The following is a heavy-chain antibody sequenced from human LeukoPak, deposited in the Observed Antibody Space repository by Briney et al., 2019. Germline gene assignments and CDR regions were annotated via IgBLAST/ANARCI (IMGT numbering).Heavy chain of an antibody. V-gene: IGHV3-49*04. CDR3: ATHRLESHDIQFDY. CDR2: IRISAYGATT. Sequence: GGSLRLSCSVFGLPFSDALSWVRQLPGKGLEWVGFIRISAYGATTEYSAPVKDRFSISRDDSNSLVYLQMNTLKTEDTAVYYCATHRLESHDIQFDYWGQGAQVTVSS. D-gene: IGHD1-1*01. J-gene: IGHJ4*02. CDR1: GLPFSDA.